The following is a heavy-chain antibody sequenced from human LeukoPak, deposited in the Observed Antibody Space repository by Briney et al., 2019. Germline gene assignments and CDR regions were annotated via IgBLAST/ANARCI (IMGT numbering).Heavy chain of an antibody. CDR3: AKDVRTMIRGTFDP. V-gene: IGHV3-23*01. CDR2: ISGSGGST. J-gene: IGHJ5*02. CDR1: GFTFSSYA. D-gene: IGHD3-10*01. Sequence: GGSLRLSCATSGFTFSSYAMSGVRQAPGKGLEWVSAISGSGGSTYYADSVKGRFTISRDNSKNTLYLQMSSLRAEDTAIYYCAKDVRTMIRGTFDPWGQGTLVTVSS.